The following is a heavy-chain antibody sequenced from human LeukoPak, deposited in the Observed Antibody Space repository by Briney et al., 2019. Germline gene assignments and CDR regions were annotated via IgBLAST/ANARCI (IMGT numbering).Heavy chain of an antibody. D-gene: IGHD6-6*01. Sequence: PGGSLRLSCAASGFTFSSDWMSWVRQAPGKGLEWVANIKQDGSEKYYVDSVEGRFTISRDNAKNSLYLQMNSLRAEDTAVYYCARHRWQLVGPDVWGQGTTVTVSS. CDR2: IKQDGSEK. CDR1: GFTFSSDW. J-gene: IGHJ6*02. V-gene: IGHV3-7*05. CDR3: ARHRWQLVGPDV.